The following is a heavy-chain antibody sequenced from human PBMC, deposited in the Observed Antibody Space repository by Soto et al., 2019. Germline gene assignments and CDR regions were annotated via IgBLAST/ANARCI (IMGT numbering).Heavy chain of an antibody. CDR3: TTYDYIWGSDSYRWAD. CDR2: VLSKADGGET. J-gene: IGHJ4*02. Sequence: GGSLRLSCAASGFPFTNAWMSWVRQVPGKGLEWIARVLSKADGGETDYAAPVKDRFTISRDDSRNTLHLQMNSLRTEDTAVYYCTTYDYIWGSDSYRWADRGQGALVTVSS. V-gene: IGHV3-15*01. CDR1: GFPFTNAW. D-gene: IGHD3-16*02.